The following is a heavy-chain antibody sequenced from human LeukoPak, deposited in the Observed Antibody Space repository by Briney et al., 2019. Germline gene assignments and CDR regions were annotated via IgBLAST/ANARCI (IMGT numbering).Heavy chain of an antibody. D-gene: IGHD7-27*01. CDR1: GFTFNNYA. J-gene: IGHJ4*02. CDR2: FSASGRST. V-gene: IGHV3-23*01. Sequence: GGSLRLSCAASGFTFNNYAMNWVRQAPGKGLEWVSTFSASGRSTFYADSVKGRFTVSRDNSKNTLFLQMNSLRAEDTAVYYCAKDGGLWVSAHWGDSWGRGTLVTVSS. CDR3: AKDGGLWVSAHWGDS.